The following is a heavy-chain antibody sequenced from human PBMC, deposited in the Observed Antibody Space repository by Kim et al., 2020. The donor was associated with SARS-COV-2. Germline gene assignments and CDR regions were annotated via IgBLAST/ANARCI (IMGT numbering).Heavy chain of an antibody. J-gene: IGHJ6*03. D-gene: IGHD3-3*01. V-gene: IGHV4-59*01. CDR1: GGSISSYY. Sequence: SETLSLTCTVSGGSISSYYWSWIRQPPGKGLAWIGYIYYSGSTNYNPSLKSRVTISVDTSKNQFSLKLSSVTAADTAVYYCARDRGRDFWSGLYYYYYMDVGDKGPTVTVSS. CDR2: IYYSGST. CDR3: ARDRGRDFWSGLYYYYYMDV.